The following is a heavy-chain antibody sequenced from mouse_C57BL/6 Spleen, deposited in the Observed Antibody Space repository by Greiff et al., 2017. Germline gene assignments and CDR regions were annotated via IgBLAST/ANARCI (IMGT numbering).Heavy chain of an antibody. CDR2: ISSGGSYT. D-gene: IGHD2-5*01. CDR3: ARRGYSNGFAY. CDR1: GFTFSSYG. J-gene: IGHJ3*01. Sequence: EVQLVESGGDLVKPGGSLKLSCAASGFTFSSYGMSWVRQTPDKRLEWVATISSGGSYTYYPDSVKGRFTISRDNAKNTLYLQMSSLKSEDTAMYYCARRGYSNGFAYWGQGTLVTVSA. V-gene: IGHV5-6*01.